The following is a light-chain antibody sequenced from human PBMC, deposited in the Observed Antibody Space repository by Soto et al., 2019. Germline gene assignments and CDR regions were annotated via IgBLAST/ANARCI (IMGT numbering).Light chain of an antibody. V-gene: IGKV1-33*01. J-gene: IGKJ2*01. Sequence: DIQMTQSPSSLSASVGDTVTITCQATHDIDNRINWYHQKPGKAPNLLIYDASSLTAGAPSGFSGSGSGTDFTFTISSLQPEDTGTYYCQQCYTVPYTFGQGTKVDIK. CDR3: QQCYTVPYT. CDR1: HDIDNR. CDR2: DAS.